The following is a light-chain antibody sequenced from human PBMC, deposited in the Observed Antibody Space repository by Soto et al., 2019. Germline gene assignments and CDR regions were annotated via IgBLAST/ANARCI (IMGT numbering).Light chain of an antibody. CDR2: DAS. J-gene: IGKJ4*01. CDR1: QSVDIY. Sequence: ETVLTQSPATLSLSPGERATLSCRASQSVDIYLAWYQQKPGQAPRLLINDASNRATGVPARFSGSGSGTDFTLTISSLEPEDFAVYYCQQRKSWPPLTFGGGTRVEIK. CDR3: QQRKSWPPLT. V-gene: IGKV3-11*01.